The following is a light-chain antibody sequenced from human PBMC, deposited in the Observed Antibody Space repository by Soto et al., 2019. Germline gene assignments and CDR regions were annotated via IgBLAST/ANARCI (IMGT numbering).Light chain of an antibody. J-gene: IGLJ2*01. V-gene: IGLV6-57*04. CDR1: SGSIASNY. CDR2: EDN. CDR3: QSYDSSNREV. Sequence: LTQPHSVSESPGKTVTISCTRSSGSIASNYVQWYQQRPGSAPTTVIYEDNHRPSGVPDRFSGSIDSSSNSASLTISGLKTEDEADYYCQSYDSSNREVFGGGTKLTVL.